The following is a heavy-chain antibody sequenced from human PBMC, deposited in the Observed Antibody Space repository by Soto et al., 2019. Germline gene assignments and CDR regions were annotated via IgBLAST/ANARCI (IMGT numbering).Heavy chain of an antibody. CDR1: GGSISSGGSF. CDR3: AGGIAARPLGY. Sequence: QLQLQESGSGLVKPSQTLSLTCAVSGGSISSGGSFWSWIRQPPGKGLEWIGYIYHSGSTYYNPAPKSRVTISVDRSKNQFSLKLSSVTAADTAVYYCAGGIAARPLGYGGQGTLVTVSS. J-gene: IGHJ4*02. V-gene: IGHV4-30-2*01. D-gene: IGHD6-6*01. CDR2: IYHSGST.